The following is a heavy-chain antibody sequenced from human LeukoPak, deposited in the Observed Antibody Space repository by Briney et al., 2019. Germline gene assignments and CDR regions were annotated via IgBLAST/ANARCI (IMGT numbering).Heavy chain of an antibody. D-gene: IGHD2-15*01. V-gene: IGHV4-31*03. CDR2: IYYSGST. CDR3: ARGYCSGGSCYSGLFDY. CDR1: GGSISSGGYY. J-gene: IGHJ4*02. Sequence: SQTLSLTCTVSGGSISSGGYYWSWIRQHPGKGQEWIGYIYYSGSTYYNPSLKSRVTISVDTSKNQFSLKLSSVTAADTAVYYCARGYCSGGSCYSGLFDYWGQGTLVTVSS.